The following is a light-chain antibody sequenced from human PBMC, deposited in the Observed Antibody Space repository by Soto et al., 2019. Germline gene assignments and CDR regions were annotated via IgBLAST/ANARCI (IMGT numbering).Light chain of an antibody. CDR3: QQYHNWPSWT. CDR1: QSVSLS. J-gene: IGKJ1*01. V-gene: IGKV3-15*01. CDR2: GAS. Sequence: EIVLTQSPATLSVSLADSATLSCRASQSVSLSLAWYQMRPGQPPRLLIDGASTRTTDIPARFSGSGSGTDFTLTISSVQSEDFAVYFCQQYHNWPSWTFGQGTKVELK.